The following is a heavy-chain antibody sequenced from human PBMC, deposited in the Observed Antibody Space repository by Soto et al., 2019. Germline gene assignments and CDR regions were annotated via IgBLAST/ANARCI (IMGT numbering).Heavy chain of an antibody. J-gene: IGHJ3*02. CDR3: ARGECSSNYCFTRWALDI. CDR1: GGSFSGYY. CDR2: INDSGST. Sequence: QVQLQQWGAGLLKPSETLSLTCGVYGGSFSGYYWTWIRQTPGKGLECIGEINDSGSTNYKPSLKSRVTISADTAKNQFSLNVTSVTAADTAVYYCARGECSSNYCFTRWALDIWGQGTVVTVSS. V-gene: IGHV4-34*01. D-gene: IGHD2-2*01.